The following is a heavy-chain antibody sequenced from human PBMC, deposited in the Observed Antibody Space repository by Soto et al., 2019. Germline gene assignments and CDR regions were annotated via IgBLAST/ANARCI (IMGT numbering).Heavy chain of an antibody. V-gene: IGHV1-24*01. CDR1: GHTLTELS. CDR2: FDPEDGET. Sequence: QVQLVQSGAEVKKPGASVKVSCKVSGHTLTELSMHWVRLAPGKGLEWMGGFDPEDGETISAQKFQGRVTMTEDTSTDSTYFELRALRSEDTAVYYCAAGGTRWLRSPFDYWGQGTLVTISS. CDR3: AAGGTRWLRSPFDY. J-gene: IGHJ4*02. D-gene: IGHD1-1*01.